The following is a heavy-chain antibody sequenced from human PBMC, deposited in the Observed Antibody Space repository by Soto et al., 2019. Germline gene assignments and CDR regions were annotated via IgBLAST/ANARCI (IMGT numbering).Heavy chain of an antibody. CDR1: GFTFSSYA. CDR3: ARDSSGWYYFDY. CDR2: ISYDGSNK. J-gene: IGHJ4*02. Sequence: QVQLVESGGGVVQPGRSLRLSCAASGFTFSSYAMHWVRQAPGKGLEWVAVISYDGSNKYYADSVKGRFTISRDNSKNTLYLQMTSLRAEDTAVYYCARDSSGWYYFDYWGQGTLVTVSS. V-gene: IGHV3-30-3*01. D-gene: IGHD6-19*01.